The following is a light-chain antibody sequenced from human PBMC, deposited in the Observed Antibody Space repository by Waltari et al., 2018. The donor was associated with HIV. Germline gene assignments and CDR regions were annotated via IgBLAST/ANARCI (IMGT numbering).Light chain of an antibody. CDR1: QGISTF. J-gene: IGKJ2*01. Sequence: VIWMTQSPSLLSASTGDRVTINCRLSQGISTFLAWYQQQPGKAPGLLIYGASTLQNGVPSRFSGRGSGTNFTLTISCLQSEDFATYYCQQYYSYPYTFGQGTRLEIK. V-gene: IGKV1D-8*01. CDR2: GAS. CDR3: QQYYSYPYT.